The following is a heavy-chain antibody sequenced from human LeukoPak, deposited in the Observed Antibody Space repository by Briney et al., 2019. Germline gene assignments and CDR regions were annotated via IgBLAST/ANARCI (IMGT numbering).Heavy chain of an antibody. CDR3: ARVLVGGSYYEKWHAFDI. Sequence: NSSENLSLTCTVSGGSISSGDYYWSWIRQPPGKVLEWIGYIYYSGSTYYNPSLKSRVTISVDTSKNQFSLKLSSVTAADTAVYYCARVLVGGSYYEKWHAFDIWGQGTMVTVSS. J-gene: IGHJ3*02. CDR2: IYYSGST. CDR1: GGSISSGDYY. V-gene: IGHV4-30-4*08. D-gene: IGHD1-26*01.